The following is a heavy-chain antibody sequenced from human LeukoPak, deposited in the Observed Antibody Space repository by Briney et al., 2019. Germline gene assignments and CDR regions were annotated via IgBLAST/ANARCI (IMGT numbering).Heavy chain of an antibody. CDR3: ARAHQWELRIGYYYMDV. D-gene: IGHD1-26*01. CDR2: INPSVGTA. Sequence: GASVKVSCKASGYTFTSYYMHWVRQAPGQGLEWMGIINPSVGTANYAQKFQGRVTITTDESTSTAYMELSSLRSEDTAVYYCARAHQWELRIGYYYMDVWGKGTTVTVSS. J-gene: IGHJ6*03. CDR1: GYTFTSYY. V-gene: IGHV1-46*01.